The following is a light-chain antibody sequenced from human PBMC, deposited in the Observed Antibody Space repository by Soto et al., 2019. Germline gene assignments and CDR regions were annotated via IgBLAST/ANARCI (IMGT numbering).Light chain of an antibody. J-gene: IGKJ5*01. Sequence: DIHLTQSPYFLSASVGDRVTITCRASQDISRCLVWYQQKPGKAPKVLIYGASTLQSGVPSRFSGSGSGTEFTLTISSLQPEDFATYYCQQLDAFPRTFGQGTRLEIK. V-gene: IGKV1-9*01. CDR3: QQLDAFPRT. CDR1: QDISRC. CDR2: GAS.